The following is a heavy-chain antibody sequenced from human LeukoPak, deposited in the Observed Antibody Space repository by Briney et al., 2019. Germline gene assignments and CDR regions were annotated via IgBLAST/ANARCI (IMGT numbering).Heavy chain of an antibody. V-gene: IGHV1-2*06. CDR3: ARDIVVQQGYYGMDV. CDR2: INPNSGGT. Sequence: ASVKVSCKASGYTFTGYYMHWVRQAPGQGLEWMGRINPNSGGTNYAQKFQGRVTMTRDTSTSTVYMELSSLRSEDTAVYYCARDIVVQQGYYGMDVWGQGTTVTVSS. J-gene: IGHJ6*02. CDR1: GYTFTGYY. D-gene: IGHD2-15*01.